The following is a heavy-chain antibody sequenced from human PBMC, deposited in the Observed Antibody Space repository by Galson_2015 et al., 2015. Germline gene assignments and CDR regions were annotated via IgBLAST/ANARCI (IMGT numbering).Heavy chain of an antibody. CDR2: TSWNSGSI. D-gene: IGHD4-23*01. Sequence: SLRLSCAASGFTFDDYAMHWVRQAPGKGLEWVSGTSWNSGSIGYADFVKGRFTISRDNAKNSLYLQMNSLRAEDTALYYCAKGGMTTVVYGMDVWGQGTTVTVSS. J-gene: IGHJ6*02. V-gene: IGHV3-9*01. CDR1: GFTFDDYA. CDR3: AKGGMTTVVYGMDV.